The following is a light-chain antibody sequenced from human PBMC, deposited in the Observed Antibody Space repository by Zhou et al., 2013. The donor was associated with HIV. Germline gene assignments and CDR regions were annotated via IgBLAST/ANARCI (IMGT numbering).Light chain of an antibody. CDR2: GAS. CDR1: QSISNSY. V-gene: IGKV3-20*01. CDR3: QQYGSSPQT. J-gene: IGKJ1*01. Sequence: EIVLTQSPGTLSLSPGERATLSCRASQSISNSYLAWYQQKPSQAPRLLIYGASSRATGIPDRFSGSGSGTDFTLTISRLEPEDVAVYYCQQYGSSPQTFGQGTKVE.